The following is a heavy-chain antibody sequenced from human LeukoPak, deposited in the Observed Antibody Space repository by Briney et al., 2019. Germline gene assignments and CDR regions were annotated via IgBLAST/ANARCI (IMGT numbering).Heavy chain of an antibody. CDR1: GGSFSGYY. Sequence: PSETLSLTCAVYGGSFSGYYWSWIRQHPGKGLEWIGYIYYSGSTYYNPSLKSRVTISVDTSKNQFSLKLSSVTAADTAVYYCARGKRVTTVIDYGFDYWGQGTLVTVSS. D-gene: IGHD4-11*01. CDR2: IYYSGST. CDR3: ARGKRVTTVIDYGFDY. V-gene: IGHV4-31*11. J-gene: IGHJ4*02.